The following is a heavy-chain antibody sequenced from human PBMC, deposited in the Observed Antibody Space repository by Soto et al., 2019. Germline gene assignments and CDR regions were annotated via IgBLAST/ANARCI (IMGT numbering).Heavy chain of an antibody. CDR2: ISYDGSNK. V-gene: IGHV3-30*18. D-gene: IGHD3-22*01. CDR1: GVTFSSYG. J-gene: IGHJ4*02. CDR3: AKGADSSGYYNFDY. Sequence: QVQLVESGGGVVQPGRSLRLSCAASGVTFSSYGMHWVRQAPGKGLEWVAVISYDGSNKYYADSVKGLFTISRDNSKNTLYLQMNSLRAEDTAVYYCAKGADSSGYYNFDYWGQGTLVTVSS.